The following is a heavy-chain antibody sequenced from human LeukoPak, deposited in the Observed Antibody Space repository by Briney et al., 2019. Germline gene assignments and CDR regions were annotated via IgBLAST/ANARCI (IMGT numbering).Heavy chain of an antibody. CDR3: VREGPRGLAFDI. Sequence: GGSLRLSCAASGFTFRSHDMSWVRQAPGKGLEWVSGISASGGSTFYADSVKGRFTISRDNSKNTLYLQMNGLRVEDTAVYYCVREGPRGLAFDIWGQGTIVTVSS. D-gene: IGHD3/OR15-3a*01. V-gene: IGHV3-23*01. CDR1: GFTFRSHD. CDR2: ISASGGST. J-gene: IGHJ3*02.